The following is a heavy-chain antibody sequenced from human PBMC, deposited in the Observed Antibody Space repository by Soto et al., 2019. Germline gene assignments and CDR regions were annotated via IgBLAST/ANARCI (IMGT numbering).Heavy chain of an antibody. CDR3: ARNYDSSGYYGYFQH. CDR2: IHYSGST. Sequence: QVQLQESGPGLVKPSQTLSLTCTVSGGSISSGGYYWSWIRQHPGKGLEWIGYIHYSGSTYYNPSLKSRVTISVDTSKNQFSLKLSYVTAADMAVYYCARNYDSSGYYGYFQHWGQGTLVTVSS. V-gene: IGHV4-31*03. D-gene: IGHD3-22*01. J-gene: IGHJ1*01. CDR1: GGSISSGGYY.